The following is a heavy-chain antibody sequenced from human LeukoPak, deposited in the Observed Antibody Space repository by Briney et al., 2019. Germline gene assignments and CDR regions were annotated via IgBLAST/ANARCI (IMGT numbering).Heavy chain of an antibody. Sequence: GESLKISCEGSGYSFSNYWIGWVRQMPGKGLEWMGIIYPGDYETRYSPSFQGLVTISVDKSISTAYLQWSSLKASDTAMYYCAIPPGYCGNDCSFDHWGQGTLITVSS. CDR3: AIPPGYCGNDCSFDH. CDR1: GYSFSNYW. CDR2: IYPGDYET. J-gene: IGHJ4*02. V-gene: IGHV5-51*01. D-gene: IGHD2-21*02.